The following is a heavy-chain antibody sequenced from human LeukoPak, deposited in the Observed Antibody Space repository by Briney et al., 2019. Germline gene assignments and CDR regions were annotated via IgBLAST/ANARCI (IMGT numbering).Heavy chain of an antibody. Sequence: SETLSLTCTVSGGSISSSNYYWGWIRQPPGKGLEWIGSIYYSGSTYYNPSLKSRVTISVDTFKNQFSLKLSSVTAADTAVYYCARVKYYYGSGNTDYYYYMDVWGKGTTVTVSS. CDR3: ARVKYYYGSGNTDYYYYMDV. V-gene: IGHV4-39*07. CDR1: GGSISSSNYY. D-gene: IGHD3-10*01. CDR2: IYYSGST. J-gene: IGHJ6*03.